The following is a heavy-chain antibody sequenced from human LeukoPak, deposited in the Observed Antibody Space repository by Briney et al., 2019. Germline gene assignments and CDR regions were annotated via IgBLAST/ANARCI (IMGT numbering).Heavy chain of an antibody. Sequence: GSLGLSCSAPGFTFSSYAMTWVRQAPGKGLEWVSTISGRGDLEFYTESVKGRFTISRDHSKNTVHLQMDSVRAEDTAIYYCAREGDFWSGYPIDHYYYMDVWGKGTTVTVTS. D-gene: IGHD3-3*01. CDR3: AREGDFWSGYPIDHYYYMDV. J-gene: IGHJ6*03. CDR2: ISGRGDLE. V-gene: IGHV3-23*01. CDR1: GFTFSSYA.